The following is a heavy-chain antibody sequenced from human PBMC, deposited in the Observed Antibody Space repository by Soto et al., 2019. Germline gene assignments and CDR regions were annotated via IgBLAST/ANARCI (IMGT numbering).Heavy chain of an antibody. D-gene: IGHD6-25*01. CDR2: ISSSGSYI. J-gene: IGHJ3*02. Sequence: LRISCAAAGFTFRSFTMNWVRHAPVKGLALVSTISSSGSYIYYADSVKGRFTISRDNAKNSLYLQMNSLRAEDTAVYYCARAPAMGAAGLNAFDIWGQGTMVTVSS. CDR3: ARAPAMGAAGLNAFDI. CDR1: GFTFRSFT. V-gene: IGHV3-21*01.